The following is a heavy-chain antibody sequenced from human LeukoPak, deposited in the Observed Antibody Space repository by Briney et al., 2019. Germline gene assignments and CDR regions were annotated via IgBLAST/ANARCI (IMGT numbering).Heavy chain of an antibody. Sequence: PSETLSLTCTVSGGSISNGDHYWSWIRQPPGKGLEWIGEINHSGSTNYNPSLKSRVTISVDTSKNQFSLKLSSVTAADTAVYYCARGGGSGYARGDYWGQGTLVTVSS. J-gene: IGHJ4*02. CDR2: INHSGST. V-gene: IGHV4-34*01. CDR1: GGSISNGDHY. D-gene: IGHD5-12*01. CDR3: ARGGGSGYARGDY.